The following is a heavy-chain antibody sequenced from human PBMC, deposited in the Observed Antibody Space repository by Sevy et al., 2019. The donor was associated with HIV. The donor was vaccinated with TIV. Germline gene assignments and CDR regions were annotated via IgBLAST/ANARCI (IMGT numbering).Heavy chain of an antibody. Sequence: SETLSLTCTVSGGSIGSYYWSWIRQPAGKGLEWIGRIYTSGSTNYNPSLKSRVTMSVDTSKNQFSLKLSSVTAADTAVYYCARGGLGEMATTYYFDYWGQGTLVTVSS. CDR1: GGSIGSYY. J-gene: IGHJ4*02. D-gene: IGHD5-12*01. V-gene: IGHV4-4*07. CDR2: IYTSGST. CDR3: ARGGLGEMATTYYFDY.